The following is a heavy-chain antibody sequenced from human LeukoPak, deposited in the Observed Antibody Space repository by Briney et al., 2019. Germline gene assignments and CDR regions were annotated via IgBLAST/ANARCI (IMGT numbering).Heavy chain of an antibody. CDR3: AKDITIYYYYGMDV. CDR2: ISWNSGSI. Sequence: PGGSLRLSCAASGFTFDDDAMHWVRQAPGKGLEWVSGISWNSGSIGYADSVKGRFTISRDNAKNSLYLQMNSLRAEDTALYYCAKDITIYYYYGMDVWGQGTTVTVSS. V-gene: IGHV3-9*01. D-gene: IGHD4-11*01. J-gene: IGHJ6*02. CDR1: GFTFDDDA.